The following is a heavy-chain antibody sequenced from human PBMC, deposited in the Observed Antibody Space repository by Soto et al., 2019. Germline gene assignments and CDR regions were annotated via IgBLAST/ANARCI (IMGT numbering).Heavy chain of an antibody. Sequence: GGSLRLSCTASGFTFGDYAMTWFRQAPGKGLEWVGFIRTKAFGGTPEYAASVKGRFIISRDDSRNIAYLQMNSLKTEDTAVYYCTRDSYDNTPNDYWAQGTLVTVSS. V-gene: IGHV3-49*03. CDR1: GFTFGDYA. J-gene: IGHJ4*02. D-gene: IGHD3-9*01. CDR3: TRDSYDNTPNDY. CDR2: IRTKAFGGTP.